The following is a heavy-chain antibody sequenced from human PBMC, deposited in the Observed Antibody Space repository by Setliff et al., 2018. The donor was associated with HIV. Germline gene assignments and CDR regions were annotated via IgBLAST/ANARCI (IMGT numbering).Heavy chain of an antibody. J-gene: IGHJ4*02. CDR3: ATDQISDGSGSYPKSYFDY. Sequence: ASVKVSCKVSGYTLTELSMHWVRQAPGKGLEWMGGFDPEDGETIYAQKFQGRVTMTEDTSTDTAYMELSSLRSEDTAVYYCATDQISDGSGSYPKSYFDYWGQGTLVTVSS. CDR1: GYTLTELS. CDR2: FDPEDGET. V-gene: IGHV1-24*01. D-gene: IGHD3-10*01.